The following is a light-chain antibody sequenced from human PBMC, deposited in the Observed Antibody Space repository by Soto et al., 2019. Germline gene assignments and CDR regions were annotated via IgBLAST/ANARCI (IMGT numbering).Light chain of an antibody. CDR1: QGISNY. J-gene: IGKJ2*01. V-gene: IGKV1-27*01. CDR2: AAS. Sequence: DIQMTQSPSSLSASVGDRVTTTCRASQGISNYLAWYQQKPGKVPKLLIYAASTLQSGVPSRFSGSGSGTDFTLTISSLQPEDVATYYCQKYNSAPQSIFGQGTKLEIK. CDR3: QKYNSAPQSI.